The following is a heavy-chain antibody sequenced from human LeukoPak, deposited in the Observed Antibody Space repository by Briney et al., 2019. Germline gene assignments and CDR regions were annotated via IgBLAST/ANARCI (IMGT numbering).Heavy chain of an antibody. CDR1: GFSVSTDF. CDR3: AKDGVNYYDSGGYYLEYFQH. CDR2: IYNDGRT. Sequence: GGSLRLSCAASGFSVSTDFMIWVRQAPGKGLEWVSSIYNDGRTYYADSVKGRFTISRDTSRNTLNLQMNSLRAEDTAVYYCAKDGVNYYDSGGYYLEYFQHWGQGTLVTVSS. J-gene: IGHJ1*01. D-gene: IGHD3-22*01. V-gene: IGHV3-53*01.